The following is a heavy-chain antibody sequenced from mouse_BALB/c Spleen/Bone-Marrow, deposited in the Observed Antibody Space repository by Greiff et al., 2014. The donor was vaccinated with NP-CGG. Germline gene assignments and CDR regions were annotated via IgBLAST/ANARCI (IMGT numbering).Heavy chain of an antibody. Sequence: DVHLVESGGGLVKPGGSLKLSCAASGFTFSGYAMSWVRQTPEKRLEWVASISSGGSTFYPDSVKGRFTISRDNARNILYLQMSSLRSEDTAMYYCARRKTTILTTFYWYFDVWDAGTTVTVSS. CDR2: ISSGGST. V-gene: IGHV5-6-5*01. CDR1: GFTFSGYA. J-gene: IGHJ1*01. CDR3: ARRKTTILTTFYWYFDV. D-gene: IGHD2-5*01.